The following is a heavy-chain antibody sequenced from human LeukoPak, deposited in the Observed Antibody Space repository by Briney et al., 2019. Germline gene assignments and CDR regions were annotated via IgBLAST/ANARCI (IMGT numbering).Heavy chain of an antibody. CDR1: GFSFSSYA. V-gene: IGHV3-23*01. Sequence: GGSLRLSCAASGFSFSSYAMSWVRQAPGKGLEWVAGFSGSDNTAYYTDSVRGRFTISRDNSKNTLCLQMDSLRAEDTAVYYCAKGPHHQWKVLASFDYWGLGALVTVSS. J-gene: IGHJ4*02. D-gene: IGHD1-26*01. CDR2: FSGSDNTA. CDR3: AKGPHHQWKVLASFDY.